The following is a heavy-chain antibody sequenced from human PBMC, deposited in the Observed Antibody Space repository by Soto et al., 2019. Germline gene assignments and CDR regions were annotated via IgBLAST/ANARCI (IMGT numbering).Heavy chain of an antibody. CDR3: ASLTDSSGYYQYYFDD. CDR1: GGSISSSNW. Sequence: QVQLQESGPGLVKPSGTLSLTCAVSGGSISSSNWWSWVRQPPGKGLEWIGEIYHSGSNNYNPSLKSRVTISVAKSKNQFSLKLSSVTAADTAVYYCASLTDSSGYYQYYFDDWGQGTLVTVSS. CDR2: IYHSGSN. J-gene: IGHJ4*02. V-gene: IGHV4-4*02. D-gene: IGHD3-22*01.